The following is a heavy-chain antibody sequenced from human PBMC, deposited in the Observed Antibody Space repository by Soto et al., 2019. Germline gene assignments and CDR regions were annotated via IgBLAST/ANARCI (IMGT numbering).Heavy chain of an antibody. V-gene: IGHV4-30-4*01. Sequence: QVQLQESGPGLVKPSQTLSLTCTVSGGSISSGDYYWSWIRQPPGKGLEWIGYIYYSGSTYYNPSLESRVTIAVDTSKNPSALKLSSVTAADTAVYYCARGGLYGWFDPWGQGTLVTVSS. CDR2: IYYSGST. D-gene: IGHD2-8*01. CDR3: ARGGLYGWFDP. CDR1: GGSISSGDYY. J-gene: IGHJ5*02.